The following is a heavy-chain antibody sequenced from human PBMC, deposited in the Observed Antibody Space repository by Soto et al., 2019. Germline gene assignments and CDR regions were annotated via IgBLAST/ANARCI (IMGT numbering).Heavy chain of an antibody. V-gene: IGHV1-69*13. CDR3: ASWAVVPAAPRPDGMDV. J-gene: IGHJ6*02. CDR2: IIPIFGTA. Sequence: GASVKVSCKASGGTFSSYAISWVRQAPGQGLEWMGGIIPIFGTANYAQKFQGRVTITADESTSTAYMELSSLRSEDTAVYYCASWAVVPAAPRPDGMDVWGQGTTVTVSS. D-gene: IGHD2-2*01. CDR1: GGTFSSYA.